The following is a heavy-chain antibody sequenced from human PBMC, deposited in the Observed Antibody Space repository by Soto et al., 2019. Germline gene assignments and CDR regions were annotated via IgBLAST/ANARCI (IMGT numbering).Heavy chain of an antibody. V-gene: IGHV3-48*01. D-gene: IGHD2-15*01. Sequence: PGGSLRLSCAASGFTFISFAMSWVRQAPGKGLEWVSDITSSGTTIFYADSVKGRFTGSRDNAKNSLYLQMNSLRVEDTAVYYCARGNYCSGDRCTDGPNWFGPWGRGTLVTVSS. J-gene: IGHJ5*02. CDR1: GFTFISFA. CDR3: ARGNYCSGDRCTDGPNWFGP. CDR2: ITSSGTTI.